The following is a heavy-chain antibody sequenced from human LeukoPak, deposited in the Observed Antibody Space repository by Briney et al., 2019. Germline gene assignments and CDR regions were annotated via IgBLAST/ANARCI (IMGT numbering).Heavy chain of an antibody. D-gene: IGHD3-10*01. CDR3: AKIGSWSAANFDY. CDR1: GFTFSSYS. V-gene: IGHV3-21*04. CDR2: ISSSSYI. J-gene: IGHJ4*02. Sequence: GGSLRLSCAASGFTFSSYSMNWVRQAPGKGLEWVSSISSSSYIYYADSVKGRFTISRDNSKNTLFLQLNSLRAEDTAIYYCAKIGSWSAANFDYWGQGTLVTVSS.